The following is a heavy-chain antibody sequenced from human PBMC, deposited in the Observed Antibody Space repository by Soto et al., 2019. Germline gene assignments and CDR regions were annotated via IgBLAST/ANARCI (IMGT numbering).Heavy chain of an antibody. CDR1: GGTFSSYA. J-gene: IGHJ4*02. Sequence: SLKVSCKASGGTFSSYAISWVRQAPGQGLEWMGGIIPIFGTANYAQKFQGRVTITADESTSTAYMELSSLRSEDTAVYYCARASDTDGYRSSSYDYWGQGTLVTVSS. D-gene: IGHD6-6*01. CDR2: IIPIFGTA. CDR3: ARASDTDGYRSSSYDY. V-gene: IGHV1-69*13.